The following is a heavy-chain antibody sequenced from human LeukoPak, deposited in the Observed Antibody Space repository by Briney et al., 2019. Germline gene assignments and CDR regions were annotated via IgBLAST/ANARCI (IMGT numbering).Heavy chain of an antibody. CDR1: GFTFDDYA. V-gene: IGHV3-9*01. J-gene: IGHJ4*02. Sequence: GRSLRLSCAASGFTFDDYAMHCVRQAPGKGLEWVSGISWNSGSIGYADSVKGRFTISRDNAKNALYLQMNSLRAEDTALYYCALGIFTNFDYWGQGTLVTVSS. CDR2: ISWNSGSI. D-gene: IGHD3-3*01. CDR3: ALGIFTNFDY.